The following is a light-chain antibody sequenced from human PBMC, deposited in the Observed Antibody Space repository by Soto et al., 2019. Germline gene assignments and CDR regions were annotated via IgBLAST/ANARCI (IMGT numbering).Light chain of an antibody. J-gene: IGKJ3*01. V-gene: IGKV1-5*03. CDR2: KAS. Sequence: DIQMTQSPSTLSASVGDRVTITCRASQSISIWLAWYQQKPGKAPKILIYKASSLESGVPSRFSGSGSGTDFTLTISSLQPEDFATYFCQQSYDTPFTFGPGTKVDIK. CDR1: QSISIW. CDR3: QQSYDTPFT.